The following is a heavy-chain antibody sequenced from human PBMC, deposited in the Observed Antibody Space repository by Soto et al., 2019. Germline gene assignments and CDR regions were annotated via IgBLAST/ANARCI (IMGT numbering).Heavy chain of an antibody. CDR1: GCTFRSYA. CDR2: IVRFFGTP. D-gene: IGHD3-22*01. V-gene: IGHV1-69*13. Sequence: GASVRVSCKASGCTFRSYAITWVRRAPGQGLEWMGGIVRFFGTPTYAQKFQGRVTITADEHTNTAYMELSSLRSEDTAVYYCVRAYDSGGPGAFDIWGQGTMVTVSS. J-gene: IGHJ3*02. CDR3: VRAYDSGGPGAFDI.